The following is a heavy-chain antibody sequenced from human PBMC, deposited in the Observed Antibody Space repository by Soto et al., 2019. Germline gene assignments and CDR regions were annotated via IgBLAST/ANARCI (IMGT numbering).Heavy chain of an antibody. J-gene: IGHJ4*02. V-gene: IGHV4-39*01. CDR3: ARQGVAVAGPFDY. D-gene: IGHD6-19*01. Sequence: SETLSLTCTVSGGSISSSSYYWGWIRQPPGKGLEWIGSIYYSGSTYYNTSLKSRVTISVDTSKKQFSLKLSSVTAADTAVYYCARQGVAVAGPFDYWGQGTLVT. CDR2: IYYSGST. CDR1: GGSISSSSYY.